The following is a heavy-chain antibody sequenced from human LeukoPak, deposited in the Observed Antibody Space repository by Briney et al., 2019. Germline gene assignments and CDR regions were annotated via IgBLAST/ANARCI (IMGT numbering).Heavy chain of an antibody. D-gene: IGHD2-2*01. CDR2: ISVAGSKR. CDR3: AKDSLAYCTSSSCFDFDF. CDR1: GFTFNSYA. V-gene: IGHV3-23*01. J-gene: IGHJ4*02. Sequence: SGGSLRLSCAASGFTFNSYAMSWVRQAPGKGLEWVSGISVAGSKRHYADSVKGRFTISRDNSKNTRYLQKNSLRAEDTALYYCAKDSLAYCTSSSCFDFDFWGQGALVTVSS.